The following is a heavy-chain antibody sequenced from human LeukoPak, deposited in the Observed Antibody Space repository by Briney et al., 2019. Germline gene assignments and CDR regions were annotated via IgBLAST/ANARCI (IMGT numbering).Heavy chain of an antibody. Sequence: GGSLRLSCAASGFTFSSYSMNWVRQAPGKGLEWVSSISSSSSYIYYADSVKGRFTISRDNAKNSLYLQMNSLRAEDTPVYYCARGDGPSITMIVQGAGYWGQGTLVTVSS. CDR3: ARGDGPSITMIVQGAGY. J-gene: IGHJ4*02. D-gene: IGHD3-22*01. CDR2: ISSSSSYI. V-gene: IGHV3-21*01. CDR1: GFTFSSYS.